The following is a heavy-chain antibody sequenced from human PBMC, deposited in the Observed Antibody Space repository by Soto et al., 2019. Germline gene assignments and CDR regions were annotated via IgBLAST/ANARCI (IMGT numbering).Heavy chain of an antibody. D-gene: IGHD1-7*01. CDR2: IFPGDYDT. J-gene: IGHJ4*02. V-gene: IGHV5-51*01. CDR3: ARGGIIGTPPEY. CDR1: GESFIAYW. Sequence: ESLTVSWNACGESFIAYWIVWVRHMPGKGLEWMGIIFPGDYDTRYRPYFQGQVTISVDKSINTDYLNWSSLKASDTAMSFCARGGIIGTPPEYWGQGTQVTVSS.